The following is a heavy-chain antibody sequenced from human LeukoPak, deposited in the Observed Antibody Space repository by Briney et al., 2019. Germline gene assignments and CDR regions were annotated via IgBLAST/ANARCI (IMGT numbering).Heavy chain of an antibody. CDR3: TSSMGFWNAEFTSITD. J-gene: IGHJ4*02. CDR1: GFIFSAFG. CDR2: INSGGGVT. Sequence: PGGSLRLSCAASGFIFSAFGMTWVRQPPGKGLEWVSAINSGGGVTYYADPVKRRFTISRDNSENTLFLQMDSLRAEDTAVYFCTSSMGFWNAEFTSITDWGQGTQVTVSS. V-gene: IGHV3-23*01. D-gene: IGHD1-1*01.